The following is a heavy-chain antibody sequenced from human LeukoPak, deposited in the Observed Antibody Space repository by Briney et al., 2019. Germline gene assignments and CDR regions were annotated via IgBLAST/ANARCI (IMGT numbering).Heavy chain of an antibody. CDR2: FDPSKSYT. J-gene: IGHJ3*02. Sequence: VIISCQWSVYTFTTFSINWAGQLPGTCLDWVDRFDPSKSYTNYSASFQGHVDISFDKSINTAYLQWSGLRASDTAMYYCARISKVPDAERYSFDIWGQGTMVSVSS. D-gene: IGHD2-2*01. CDR3: ARISKVPDAERYSFDI. V-gene: IGHV5-10-1*01. CDR1: VYTFTTFS.